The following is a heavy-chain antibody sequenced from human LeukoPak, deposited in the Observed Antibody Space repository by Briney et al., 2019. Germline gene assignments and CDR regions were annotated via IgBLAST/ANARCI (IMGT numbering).Heavy chain of an antibody. D-gene: IGHD1-1*01. J-gene: IGHJ6*03. Sequence: GASVKVSFTASGYTFTGCYMHWVRQAPGQGLEWMGWINPNSGNTGYAQKFQGRVTMTRNTSISTAYMELSSLRSEDTAVYYCARAESWTGTTDYFYMDFWGEGQTGTVSS. CDR1: GYTFTGCY. V-gene: IGHV1-8*02. CDR2: INPNSGNT. CDR3: ARAESWTGTTDYFYMDF.